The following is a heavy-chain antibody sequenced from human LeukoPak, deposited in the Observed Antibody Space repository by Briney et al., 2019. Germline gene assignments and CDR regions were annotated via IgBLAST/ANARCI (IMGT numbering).Heavy chain of an antibody. V-gene: IGHV4-59*08. J-gene: IGHJ5*02. CDR3: ARSSLWFGELNWFDP. CDR2: IYYSGST. CDR1: GFTFSSYA. D-gene: IGHD3-10*01. Sequence: TGGSLRLSCAASGFTFSSYAMSWIRQPPGKGLEWIGYIYYSGSTNYNPSLKSRVTISVDTSKNQFSLKLSSVTAADTAVYYCARSSLWFGELNWFDPWGQGTLVTVSS.